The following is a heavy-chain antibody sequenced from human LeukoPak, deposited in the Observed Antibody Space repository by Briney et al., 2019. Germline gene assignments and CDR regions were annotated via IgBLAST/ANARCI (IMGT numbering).Heavy chain of an antibody. CDR2: INHSGST. D-gene: IGHD6-13*01. V-gene: IGHV4-34*08. Sequence: PSGTLSFTCAVYGGTFSGYYWSWIRQPPGKRLEWIGEINHSGSTNYNPSLKSRVTISVDTSKNQFSLKLSSVTAADTAVYYCAGIAAAGTLETFDIWGQGTMVTVSS. J-gene: IGHJ3*02. CDR3: AGIAAAGTLETFDI. CDR1: GGTFSGYY.